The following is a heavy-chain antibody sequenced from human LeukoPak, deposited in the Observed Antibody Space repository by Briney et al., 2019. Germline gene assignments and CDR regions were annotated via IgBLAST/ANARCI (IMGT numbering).Heavy chain of an antibody. V-gene: IGHV5-51*01. D-gene: IGHD3-10*01. CDR2: IYPGDPYT. CDR1: GYSFTNYL. CDR3: ARHGDSDDSPYDY. Sequence: GESLKISWKGSGYSFTNYLIGVVRQMPGKGLEWMGIIYPGDPYTSYRPSLEGHVTIPADYSIRTAYLQWSRLNASDTAMYFCARHGDSDDSPYDYWGQGTLVTASS. J-gene: IGHJ4*02.